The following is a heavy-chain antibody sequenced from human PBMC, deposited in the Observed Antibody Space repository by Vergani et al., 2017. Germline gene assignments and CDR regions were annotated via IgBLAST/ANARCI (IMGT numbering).Heavy chain of an antibody. J-gene: IGHJ4*02. CDR1: GFTLSNYY. V-gene: IGHV3-30*02. Sequence: QVQLVESGGGVVQRGGSLRLSCATSGFTLSNYYMQWIRQGPGKGLEFVAFIQFDGSNQYYADSVKGRLTLSRDFSKNTLYLQMNSLRTDDTATYYCAKHFRGWGIDYWGQGTQVIVSS. CDR3: AKHFRGWGIDY. D-gene: IGHD3-16*01. CDR2: IQFDGSNQ.